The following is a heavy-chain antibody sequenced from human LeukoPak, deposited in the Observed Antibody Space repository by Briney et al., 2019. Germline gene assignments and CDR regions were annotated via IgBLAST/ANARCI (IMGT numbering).Heavy chain of an antibody. Sequence: GGSLRLSCAASGFTFSSYWMNWVGQAPGKGLEGVANIKQDGSDKFYVDSVKGRFTISRDNAKNSLYLQMNSLRAEDTAVYYCARDWGLDYWGQGTLVTVSS. J-gene: IGHJ4*02. CDR2: IKQDGSDK. V-gene: IGHV3-7*01. CDR3: ARDWGLDY. D-gene: IGHD3-16*01. CDR1: GFTFSSYW.